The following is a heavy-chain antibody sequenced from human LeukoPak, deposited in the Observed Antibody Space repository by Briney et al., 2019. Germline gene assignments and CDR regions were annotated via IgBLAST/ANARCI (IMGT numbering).Heavy chain of an antibody. CDR2: ISSSSSYM. CDR1: GFTFSSYS. Sequence: GGSLRLSCAASGFTFSSYSMNWVRQAPGKGLEWVSSISSSSSYMYYADSVKGRFTISRDNAKNSLYLQMNSLRAEDTAVYYCASYGSGSYVDYWGQGTLVTVSS. V-gene: IGHV3-21*01. J-gene: IGHJ4*02. D-gene: IGHD3-10*01. CDR3: ASYGSGSYVDY.